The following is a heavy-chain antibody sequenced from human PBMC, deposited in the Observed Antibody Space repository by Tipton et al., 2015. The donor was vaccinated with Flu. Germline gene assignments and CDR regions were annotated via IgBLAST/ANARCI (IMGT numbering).Heavy chain of an antibody. J-gene: IGHJ3*02. D-gene: IGHD7-27*01. Sequence: EASGFTFSSYSMNWVRQAPGKGLEWVSSISSSSSYIYYADSVKGRFTISRDNAKNSLYLQMNSLRAEDTAVYYCARTGDRDAVDIWGQGTMVTVSS. CDR2: ISSSSSYI. CDR3: ARTGDRDAVDI. V-gene: IGHV3-21*01. CDR1: GFTFSSYS.